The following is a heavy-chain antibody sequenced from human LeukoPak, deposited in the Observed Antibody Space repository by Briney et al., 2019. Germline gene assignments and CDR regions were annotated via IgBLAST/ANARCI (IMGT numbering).Heavy chain of an antibody. V-gene: IGHV1-18*04. J-gene: IGHJ4*02. D-gene: IGHD2-2*01. Sequence: GASVKLSCTASGYSFTNYGITWVRQAPGQGLEWMGWINSYNGNTNHAQKLQGRVTMTTDTSTSTAYMELRGLRSDDTAGYYCARLKCSSTKCYADYWGQGTLVTVSS. CDR1: GYSFTNYG. CDR2: INSYNGNT. CDR3: ARLKCSSTKCYADY.